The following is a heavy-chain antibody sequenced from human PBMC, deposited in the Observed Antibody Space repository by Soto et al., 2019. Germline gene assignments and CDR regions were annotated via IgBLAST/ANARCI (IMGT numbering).Heavy chain of an antibody. CDR3: ARVWGELQAY. Sequence: SETLSLTCAVYGGSFSGYYWSWIRQPPGKGLEWIGEINHSGSTNYNPSLKSRVTISVDTSKNQFSLKLSSVTAADTAVYYCARVWGELQAYWGQGTLVTVSS. V-gene: IGHV4-34*01. CDR2: INHSGST. J-gene: IGHJ4*02. CDR1: GGSFSGYY. D-gene: IGHD1-7*01.